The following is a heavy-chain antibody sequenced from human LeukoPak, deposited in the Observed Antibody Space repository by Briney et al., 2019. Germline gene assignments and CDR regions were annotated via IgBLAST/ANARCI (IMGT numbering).Heavy chain of an antibody. CDR1: GGSFSGYY. D-gene: IGHD6-19*01. J-gene: IGHJ4*02. CDR2: INHSGST. CDR3: AASLGYSSGWYAY. V-gene: IGHV4-34*01. Sequence: SETLSLTCAVYGGSFSGYYWSWIRQPPGKGLEWIGEINHSGSTNYNPSLKSRVTISVDTSKNQFSLKLSSVTAADTAVYYCAASLGYSSGWYAYWGQGTLVTVSS.